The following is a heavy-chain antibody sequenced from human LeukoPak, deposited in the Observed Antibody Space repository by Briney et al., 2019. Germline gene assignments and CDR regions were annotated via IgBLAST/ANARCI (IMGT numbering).Heavy chain of an antibody. J-gene: IGHJ4*02. CDR2: IYYSGST. Sequence: PSETLSLTCTVSGGSISSYYCSWIREPPGKGLEWIGYIYYSGSTNYNPSLKSRVTISVDTSKNQFSLKLSSVTAADTAVYYCARAAGPLAAPDFWGQGTPVTVSS. CDR1: GGSISSYY. D-gene: IGHD6-13*01. V-gene: IGHV4-59*01. CDR3: ARAAGPLAAPDF.